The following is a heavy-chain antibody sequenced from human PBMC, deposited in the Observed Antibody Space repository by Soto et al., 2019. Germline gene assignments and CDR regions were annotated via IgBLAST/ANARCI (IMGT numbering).Heavy chain of an antibody. J-gene: IGHJ3*02. D-gene: IGHD3-22*01. CDR2: NYPGDSDT. V-gene: IGHV5-51*01. CDR1: GYSFTSYW. Sequence: PWESLKISWKGSGYSFTSYWIGWVRQMPGKGLEWMGINYPGDSDTRYSPSFQGQVTISADKSNNPAYLQGRSLQASDPAMVYCARSTTYHYDSIGYYLDAFEIWGQGTMVTVSS. CDR3: ARSTTYHYDSIGYYLDAFEI.